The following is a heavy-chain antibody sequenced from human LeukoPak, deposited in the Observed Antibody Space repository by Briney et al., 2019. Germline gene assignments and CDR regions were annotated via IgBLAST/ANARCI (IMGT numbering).Heavy chain of an antibody. CDR2: ISAYNGNT. CDR1: GYTFTSYD. V-gene: IGHV1-18*01. Sequence: ASVKVSCKASGYTFTSYDINWVRQAPGQGLEWMGWISAYNGNTKYAQKLQGRVTMTTDTSTSTAYMELSRLRSDDTAVYYCASGSSQAGTDYWGQGTLVTVSS. D-gene: IGHD6-13*01. CDR3: ASGSSQAGTDY. J-gene: IGHJ4*02.